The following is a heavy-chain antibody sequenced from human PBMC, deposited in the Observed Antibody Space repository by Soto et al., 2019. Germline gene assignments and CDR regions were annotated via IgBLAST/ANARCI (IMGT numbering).Heavy chain of an antibody. CDR3: ARDSGGGPDNWNDFLLFDY. Sequence: QSQTLSLTCAISGDSVSSNSAAWNWIRQSPSRGLEWLGRTYYRSKWYNDYAVSVKSRITINPDTSKNQLSLQLNSVTPEDTAVYYCARDSGGGPDNWNDFLLFDYWGQGTLVTVSS. CDR2: TYYRSKWYN. V-gene: IGHV6-1*01. CDR1: GDSVSSNSAA. J-gene: IGHJ4*02. D-gene: IGHD1-1*01.